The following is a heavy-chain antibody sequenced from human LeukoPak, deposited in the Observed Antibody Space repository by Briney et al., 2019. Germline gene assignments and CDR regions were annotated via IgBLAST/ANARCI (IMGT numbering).Heavy chain of an antibody. CDR1: GGSITNALYS. V-gene: IGHV4-30-4*07. D-gene: IGHD3-10*01. J-gene: IGHJ4*02. CDR3: VGDYGSGSYRFDF. CDR2: IYHTGST. Sequence: SQTLSLNCSVSGGSITNALYSWTWIWPPPGKELVWIGYIYHTGSTTYNPSFKSRLTISLDTSKNQFSLNLNSVTAADTALYYCVGDYGSGSYRFDFWGQGTLVTVSS.